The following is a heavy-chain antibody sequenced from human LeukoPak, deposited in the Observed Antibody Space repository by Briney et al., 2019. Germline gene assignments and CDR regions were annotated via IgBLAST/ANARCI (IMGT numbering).Heavy chain of an antibody. CDR3: ARVGRGSVPVAFDY. Sequence: ASVKVSCKASGYTFTSYGISWVRQAPGRGLEWMGWISAYNGNTNYAQKLQGRVTMTTDTSTSTAYMELRSLRSDDTAVYYCARVGRGSVPVAFDYWGQGTLVTVYS. V-gene: IGHV1-18*01. CDR2: ISAYNGNT. J-gene: IGHJ4*02. CDR1: GYTFTSYG. D-gene: IGHD2-2*01.